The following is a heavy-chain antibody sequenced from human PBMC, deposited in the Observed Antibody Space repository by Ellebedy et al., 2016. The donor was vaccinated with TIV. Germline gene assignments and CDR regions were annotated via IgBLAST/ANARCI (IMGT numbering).Heavy chain of an antibody. V-gene: IGHV3-23*01. D-gene: IGHD3-10*01. J-gene: IGHJ4*02. CDR2: ISGSGDRT. CDR1: GFTFSIYA. CDR3: AKAGYGSGNFYTQSFDS. Sequence: GESLKISCAASGFTFSIYAMSWVRQAPGKGLEWVSLISGSGDRTYYADSVKGRFTISRDNSKDTLYVQMNSLRAEDTAVYYCAKAGYGSGNFYTQSFDSWGQGTLVTVSA.